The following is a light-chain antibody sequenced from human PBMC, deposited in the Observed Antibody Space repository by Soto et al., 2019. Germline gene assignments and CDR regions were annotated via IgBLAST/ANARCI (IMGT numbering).Light chain of an antibody. CDR3: QQRSNWPRT. V-gene: IGKV3-15*01. CDR1: QSISSD. Sequence: MVLTSEEGTLAVSRGERATLSCKASQSISSDVAWYQQRPGQAPRLLIYGASTTATGIPARFSGSGSGTEFTLTISSLQSEDFAVYYCQQRSNWPRTFGQGTKV. CDR2: GAS. J-gene: IGKJ1*01.